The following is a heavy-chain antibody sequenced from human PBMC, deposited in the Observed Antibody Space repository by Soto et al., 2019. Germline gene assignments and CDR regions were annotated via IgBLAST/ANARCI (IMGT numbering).Heavy chain of an antibody. V-gene: IGHV1-46*01. Sequence: ASVKVSCKASGYSFTTYYIQWVRHAPGHGPEWLGIINPSSGTTRYAQNLQGRVTLTRDTSTSTVYIELTGLRSEDSAVYNSAREWANNTVIGGVTYRYYHGMDVWGQGTTVTVSS. CDR2: INPSSGTT. CDR1: GYSFTTYY. J-gene: IGHJ6*02. CDR3: AREWANNTVIGGVTYRYYHGMDV. D-gene: IGHD3-16*01.